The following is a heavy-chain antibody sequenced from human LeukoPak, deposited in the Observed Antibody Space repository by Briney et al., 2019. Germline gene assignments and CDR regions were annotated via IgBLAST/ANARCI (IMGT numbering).Heavy chain of an antibody. CDR3: ARRSYLYYCDY. Sequence: SETLSLTCAVSGYSISSGYYWGWIRQPPGKGLEWIGSIYHSGSTYYNPSLKSRVTISVDTSKNQFSLKLSSVTAADTAVYYCARRSYLYYCDYWGHGTLVTVSS. J-gene: IGHJ4*01. CDR1: GYSISSGYY. V-gene: IGHV4-38-2*01. D-gene: IGHD3-10*01. CDR2: IYHSGST.